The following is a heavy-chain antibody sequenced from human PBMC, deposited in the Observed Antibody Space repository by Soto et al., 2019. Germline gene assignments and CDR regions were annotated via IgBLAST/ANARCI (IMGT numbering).Heavy chain of an antibody. Sequence: SETLSLTCAVSGGSIDYYYWSWIRQPPGKGLEWIGDVSDSGRTNYNPSLRSRVTISVDTSKNQFSLRLNSVTAADTAVYYCARDSTTWFPYYGIDVWGQGTTVTVSS. CDR3: ARDSTTWFPYYGIDV. D-gene: IGHD2-2*01. J-gene: IGHJ6*02. CDR2: VSDSGRT. V-gene: IGHV4-59*01. CDR1: GGSIDYYY.